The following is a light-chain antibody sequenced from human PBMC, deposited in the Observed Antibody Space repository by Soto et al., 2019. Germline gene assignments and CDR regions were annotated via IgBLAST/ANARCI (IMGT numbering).Light chain of an antibody. Sequence: QSALTQPPSASGSPGQSVTISCTGTNDDVGGYNYVSWYQHHPGKAPKLMIYEVTKRPSGVPDRFSGSKSGYTASLTVSGLQAEDVADYYCSSYAGSNIYVFGTGTKLTVL. CDR3: SSYAGSNIYV. J-gene: IGLJ1*01. CDR1: NDDVGGYNY. V-gene: IGLV2-8*01. CDR2: EVT.